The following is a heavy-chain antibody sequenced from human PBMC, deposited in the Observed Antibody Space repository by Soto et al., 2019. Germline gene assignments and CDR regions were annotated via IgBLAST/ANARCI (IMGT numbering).Heavy chain of an antibody. Sequence: GGSLRLSCAASGFTFSSYGMHWVRQAPGKGLEWVAVIWYDGSNKYYADSVKGRFTISRDSSKNTLYLQMNSLRAEDTAVYYCAREPSSSWLVDYWGQGTLVTVSS. CDR3: AREPSSSWLVDY. CDR2: IWYDGSNK. CDR1: GFTFSSYG. V-gene: IGHV3-33*01. J-gene: IGHJ4*02. D-gene: IGHD6-13*01.